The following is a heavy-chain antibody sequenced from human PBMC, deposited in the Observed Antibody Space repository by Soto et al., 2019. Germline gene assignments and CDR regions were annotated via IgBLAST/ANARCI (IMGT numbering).Heavy chain of an antibody. D-gene: IGHD3-22*01. V-gene: IGHV1-69*08. CDR2: IIPILGIA. J-gene: IGHJ6*02. CDR3: AGEGWLNYYYGMDV. Sequence: QVQLVQSGAEVKKPGSSVKVSCKASGGTFSSYTISWVRQAPGQGLEWMGRIIPILGIANYAQKFQGRVTITADKSTSTAYMELRSLRSEDTAVYYCAGEGWLNYYYGMDVWGQGTTVTVSS. CDR1: GGTFSSYT.